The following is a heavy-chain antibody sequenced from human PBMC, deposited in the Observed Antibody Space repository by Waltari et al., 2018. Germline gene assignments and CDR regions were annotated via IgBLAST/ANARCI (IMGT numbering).Heavy chain of an antibody. CDR1: GVIARYKV. J-gene: IGHJ2*01. CDR2: MYRGGST. D-gene: IGHD3-10*01. Sequence: VQLVESGGGLIQPGGSLRLSFAGSGVIARYKVMHWVRQAPGKGLEWVSVMYRGGSTYYADSVKGRFTISRDNSKNTLYLQMNSLRAEDTAVYYCARAPMPLWFGNWYFDLWGRGALVTVSS. V-gene: IGHV3-53*01. CDR3: ARAPMPLWFGNWYFDL.